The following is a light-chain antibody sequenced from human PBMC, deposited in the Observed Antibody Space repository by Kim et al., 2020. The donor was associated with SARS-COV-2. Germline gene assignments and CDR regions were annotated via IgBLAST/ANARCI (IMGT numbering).Light chain of an antibody. V-gene: IGKV1-27*01. J-gene: IGKJ2*01. CDR3: QKYNSVPYT. CDR2: AAS. CDR1: QGISSF. Sequence: DIQMTQSPSSLSASVGDRVTITCRASQGISSFLAWYQQKPGKVPKLLIYAASTLQSGVPSRFSGSGSGTDFTLTISSLQPEDVGTYYCQKYNSVPYTFGQGTKLEI.